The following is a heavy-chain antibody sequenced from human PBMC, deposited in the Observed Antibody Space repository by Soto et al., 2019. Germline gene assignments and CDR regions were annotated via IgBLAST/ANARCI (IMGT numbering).Heavy chain of an antibody. V-gene: IGHV4-61*08. CDR1: GXALSSGGYF. Sequence: LSLTFTVSGXALSSGGYFYTWVRQPPGKGLERLGYIYYSGGTNYNPSLKSRVTISLDKSKSQFSLRLISVTAADTAVYYCTREQSDDNYFDPWGQGTLVTVSS. CDR3: TREQSDDNYFDP. CDR2: IYYSGGT. J-gene: IGHJ5*02. D-gene: IGHD6-19*01.